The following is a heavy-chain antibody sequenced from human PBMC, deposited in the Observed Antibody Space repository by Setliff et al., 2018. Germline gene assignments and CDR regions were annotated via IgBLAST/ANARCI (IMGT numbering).Heavy chain of an antibody. CDR2: INHSGST. D-gene: IGHD3-22*01. Sequence: SETLSLTCAVYGESFSGYYWNWIRQPPGKGLEWIGEINHSGSTNYNPSLKSRVTISVDTSKNQFSLKLRSVTAADTAVYYCASPRLSYYDNGAFPSDAFDLWGQGTMVTVSS. CDR1: GESFSGYY. J-gene: IGHJ3*01. CDR3: ASPRLSYYDNGAFPSDAFDL. V-gene: IGHV4-34*01.